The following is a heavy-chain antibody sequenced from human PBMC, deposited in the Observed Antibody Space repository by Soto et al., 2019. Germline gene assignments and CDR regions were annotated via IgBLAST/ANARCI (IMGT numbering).Heavy chain of an antibody. Sequence: SSSSYYWGWIRQSPGKGLEWVGYFSSSGNTIKYADSVKGRFTIPGDNAKNSLYGKMNTRRAEDRAVYYFAGEYPPREYWGQGTLVTVSS. CDR2: FSSSGNTI. V-gene: IGHV3-11*01. J-gene: IGHJ4*02. CDR1: SSSSYY. CDR3: AGEYPPREY.